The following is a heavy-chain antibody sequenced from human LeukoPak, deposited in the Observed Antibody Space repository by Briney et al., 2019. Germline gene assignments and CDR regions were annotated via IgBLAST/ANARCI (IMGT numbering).Heavy chain of an antibody. CDR1: GFTFSSYS. J-gene: IGHJ4*02. V-gene: IGHV3-21*01. CDR2: ISSSSSYI. Sequence: GGSLRLSCAASGFTFSSYSMNWVRQAPGKGLEWVSSISSSSSYIYYADSVKGRFTISRDNAKNSLYLQMNSLRAEDTAVYYCARGRYSSALGFDYWGQGTLVTVSS. CDR3: ARGRYSSALGFDY. D-gene: IGHD6-19*01.